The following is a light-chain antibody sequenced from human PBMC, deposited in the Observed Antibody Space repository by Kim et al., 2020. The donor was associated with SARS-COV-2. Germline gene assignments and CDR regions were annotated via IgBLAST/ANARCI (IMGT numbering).Light chain of an antibody. CDR2: GKN. J-gene: IGLJ2*01. V-gene: IGLV3-19*01. Sequence: SSELTQDPAVSVALGQTVRITCQGDSLRSYYASWYQQKPGQAPVLVIYGKNNRPSGIPDRFSGSSSGNTASLNITGAQAEDEADYYCNSRDSSGNQVFGGVTQLTVL. CDR3: NSRDSSGNQV. CDR1: SLRSYY.